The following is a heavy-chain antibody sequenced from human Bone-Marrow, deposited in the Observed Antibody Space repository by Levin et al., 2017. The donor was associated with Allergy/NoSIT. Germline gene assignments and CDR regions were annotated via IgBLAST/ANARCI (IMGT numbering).Heavy chain of an antibody. D-gene: IGHD6-6*01. CDR1: GYTFTSYD. CDR2: MNPNSGNT. CDR3: ARGGTYSSSADVYNWFDP. J-gene: IGHJ5*02. Sequence: AGESLKISCKASGYTFTSYDINWVRQATGQGLEWMGWMNPNSGNTGYAQKFQGRVTMTRNTSISTAYMELSSLRSEDTAVYYCARGGTYSSSADVYNWFDPWGQGTLVTVSS. V-gene: IGHV1-8*01.